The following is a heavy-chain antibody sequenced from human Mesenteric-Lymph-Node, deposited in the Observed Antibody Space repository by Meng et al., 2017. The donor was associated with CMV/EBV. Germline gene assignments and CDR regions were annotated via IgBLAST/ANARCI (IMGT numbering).Heavy chain of an antibody. V-gene: IGHV3-48*03. Sequence: GESLKISCEASGFSFSDYEMNWVRQAPGKGLEWVSYISSSGSTTYYADSVKGRFTVSRDNAKNSLYLQMNSLRAEDTAVYYCARDSTPGLYYYGMDVWGQGTTVTVSS. CDR2: ISSSGSTT. CDR3: ARDSTPGLYYYGMDV. D-gene: IGHD1-14*01. J-gene: IGHJ6*02. CDR1: GFSFSDYE.